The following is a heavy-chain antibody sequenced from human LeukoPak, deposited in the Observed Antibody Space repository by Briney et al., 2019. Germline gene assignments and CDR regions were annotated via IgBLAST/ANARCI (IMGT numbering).Heavy chain of an antibody. Sequence: GGSLRLSCAASGFTVSSNYMNWVRQAPGKGLEWVSVLYSGGTTYYADSVKGRFTISRDNSKNTLYLQMNSLRAEDTAVYYCAGNYGPYYFDYWGQGTLVTVSS. J-gene: IGHJ4*02. CDR3: AGNYGPYYFDY. CDR1: GFTVSSNY. V-gene: IGHV3-53*01. D-gene: IGHD3-10*01. CDR2: LYSGGTT.